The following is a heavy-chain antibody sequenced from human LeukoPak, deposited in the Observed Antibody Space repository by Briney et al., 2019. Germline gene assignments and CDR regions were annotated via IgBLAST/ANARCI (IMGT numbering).Heavy chain of an antibody. J-gene: IGHJ2*01. V-gene: IGHV3-11*04. Sequence: SGGSLRLSCAASGFTFSDYYMSWIRQAPGKGLEWVSYISTSGTAVYYADSVKGRFTISRENAKNSLYLQMNSLRAGDTAVYYCARAAYSSTWYSRYFDLWGRGTLVTVSS. CDR1: GFTFSDYY. CDR3: ARAAYSSTWYSRYFDL. CDR2: ISTSGTAV. D-gene: IGHD6-13*01.